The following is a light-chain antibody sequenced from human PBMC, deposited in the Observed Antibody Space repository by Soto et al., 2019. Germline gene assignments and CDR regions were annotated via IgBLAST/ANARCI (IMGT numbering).Light chain of an antibody. CDR2: GAS. J-gene: IGKJ1*01. Sequence: EIVLTQSPGTLSLSPGERATLSCRASQTVRSSYLAWYQQKPGQAPSLLIYGASSRATGIPDRVSGSGSGTEFTLTISRLEPEDFAVYYCQQYGSSPGTFGQGIKVEIK. V-gene: IGKV3-20*01. CDR1: QTVRSSY. CDR3: QQYGSSPGT.